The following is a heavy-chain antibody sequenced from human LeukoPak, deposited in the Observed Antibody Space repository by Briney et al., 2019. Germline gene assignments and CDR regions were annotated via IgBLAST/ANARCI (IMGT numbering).Heavy chain of an antibody. D-gene: IGHD4-23*01. Sequence: SVKVSCKASGGTFSSYAISWVRQAPGQGLEWMGGIIPIFGTANHAQKFQGRVTITADESTSTAYMELSSLRSEDTAVYYCARGEVGGGNSYFDYWGQGTLVTVSS. CDR3: ARGEVGGGNSYFDY. V-gene: IGHV1-69*13. J-gene: IGHJ4*02. CDR1: GGTFSSYA. CDR2: IIPIFGTA.